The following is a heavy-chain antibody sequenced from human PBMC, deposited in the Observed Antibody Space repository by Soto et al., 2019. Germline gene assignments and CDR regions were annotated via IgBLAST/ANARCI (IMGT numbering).Heavy chain of an antibody. CDR2: IFPILGIA. V-gene: IGHV1-69*02. D-gene: IGHD2-2*01. CDR1: GGTFSSYT. Sequence: ASVKVSCKASGGTFSSYTISWVRQAPGQGLEWIGRIFPILGIANYAQKFQGRVTITADKSTSTAYMELSSLRSEDTAVYYCARVVPAAQGWFDPWGQGTPVTVSS. CDR3: ARVVPAAQGWFDP. J-gene: IGHJ5*02.